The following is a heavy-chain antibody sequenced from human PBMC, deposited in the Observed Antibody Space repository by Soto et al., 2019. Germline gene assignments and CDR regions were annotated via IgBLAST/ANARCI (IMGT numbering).Heavy chain of an antibody. D-gene: IGHD4-17*01. V-gene: IGHV3-66*01. Sequence: EVRLVQSGGGLVQPGGSLRLSCAASLFIVSDNYISWVRQAPGKGLEWVSLIYSGGGTDYAESVKGRFTISRDNSKNTLYLQMNSLKAEDTGIYYCEIRMTPAPYWGQGTVVTVSS. CDR1: LFIVSDNY. CDR3: EIRMTPAPY. J-gene: IGHJ4*02. CDR2: IYSGGGT.